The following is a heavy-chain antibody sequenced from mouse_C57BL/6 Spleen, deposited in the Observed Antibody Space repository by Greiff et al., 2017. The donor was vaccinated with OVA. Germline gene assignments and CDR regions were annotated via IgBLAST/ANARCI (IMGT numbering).Heavy chain of an antibody. CDR3: ARRGVPTSYWYFDV. Sequence: QVQLQQPGTELVKPGASVKLSCKASGYTFTSYWMHWVKQRPGQGLEWIGNINPSNGGTNYNEKLKSKATVNVDKSSSTAYMQLSSLTSEDSAVYYCARRGVPTSYWYFDVWGTGTTVTVSS. CDR2: INPSNGGT. J-gene: IGHJ1*03. CDR1: GYTFTSYW. V-gene: IGHV1-53*01.